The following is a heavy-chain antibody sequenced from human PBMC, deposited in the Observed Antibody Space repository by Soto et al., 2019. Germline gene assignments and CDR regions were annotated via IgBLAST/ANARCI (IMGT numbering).Heavy chain of an antibody. CDR1: GGPITSYY. V-gene: IGHV4-59*01. D-gene: IGHD1-26*01. J-gene: IGHJ5*02. Sequence: SETLSLTCIVSGGPITSYYWSWIRQFPGKGLAWIAYTSNTGNTNYNPSLKSRVTTSMDTSQNQLSRKLTSMTAADTAVYSCARDRHAHFTHYFDPWGQGTLVTVSS. CDR3: ARDRHAHFTHYFDP. CDR2: TSNTGNT.